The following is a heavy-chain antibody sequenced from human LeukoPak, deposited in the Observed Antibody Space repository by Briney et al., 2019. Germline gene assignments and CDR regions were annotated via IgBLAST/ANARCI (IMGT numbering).Heavy chain of an antibody. CDR3: AKSYFDYSTYYSYYFNL. Sequence: PSETLSLTCTVSGGSISNAYWSWIRQPPGRGLEWIGYTYPSGSTNYHPSLKSRVTISVDTSKNHFALNLSSVTAADTAVYYCAKSYFDYSTYYSYYFNLWGQGALVTVSS. CDR2: TYPSGST. CDR1: GGSISNAY. J-gene: IGHJ4*02. D-gene: IGHD4-11*01. V-gene: IGHV4-4*09.